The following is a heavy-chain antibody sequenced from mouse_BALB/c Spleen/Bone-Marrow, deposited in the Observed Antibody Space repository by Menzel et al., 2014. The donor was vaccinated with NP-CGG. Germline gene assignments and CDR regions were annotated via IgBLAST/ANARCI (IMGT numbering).Heavy chain of an antibody. J-gene: IGHJ4*01. Sequence: EVHLVESGGGLVQPGGSLKLSCATSGFTFSDYYMYWVRQTPEKRLEWVAYITKGGCSTYYPDIVKGRFTISRDNAKNPLYLQMSRRKSEDTAMYYCARQLAYAMDYWGQGTSVTVSS. CDR3: ARQLAYAMDY. CDR1: GFTFSDYY. V-gene: IGHV5-12*02. CDR2: ITKGGCST.